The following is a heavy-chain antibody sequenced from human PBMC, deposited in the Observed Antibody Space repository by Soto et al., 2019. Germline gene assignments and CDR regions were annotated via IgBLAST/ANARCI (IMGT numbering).Heavy chain of an antibody. CDR2: ISAYNGNT. CDR3: ARANYDFWSGYSHPPDY. D-gene: IGHD3-3*01. Sequence: ASVKVSFKASGYTFTSYGISWLRQAPGQGLEWMGWISAYNGNTNYAQKLQGRVTMTTDTSTSTAYMELRSLRSDDTAVYYCARANYDFWSGYSHPPDYWGQGTLVTVSS. CDR1: GYTFTSYG. J-gene: IGHJ4*02. V-gene: IGHV1-18*01.